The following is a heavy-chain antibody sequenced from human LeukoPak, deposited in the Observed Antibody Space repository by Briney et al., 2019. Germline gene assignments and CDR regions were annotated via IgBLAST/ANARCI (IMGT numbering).Heavy chain of an antibody. Sequence: GGSLRLSCAASGFTFDDYAMHWVRQAPGKGLEGVSGISWNSGSIGYADSVKGRFTISRDNAKNSLYLQMNSLRAEDTALYYCARVMRFGELFYYYYGMDVWGQGTTVTVSS. J-gene: IGHJ6*02. CDR1: GFTFDDYA. V-gene: IGHV3-9*01. CDR2: ISWNSGSI. CDR3: ARVMRFGELFYYYYGMDV. D-gene: IGHD3-10*01.